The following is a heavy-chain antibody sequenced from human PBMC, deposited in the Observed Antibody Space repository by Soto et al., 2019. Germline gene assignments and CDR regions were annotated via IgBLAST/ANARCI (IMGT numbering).Heavy chain of an antibody. CDR1: GGSISSGGYY. V-gene: IGHV4-31*03. CDR2: IYYSGST. D-gene: IGHD3-3*01. J-gene: IGHJ3*02. CDR3: ARDFRRARPYYDFWSGYYMGDAFDI. Sequence: QVQLQESGPGLVKPSQTLSLTCTVSGGSISSGGYYWSWIRQHPGKGLEWIGYIYYSGSTYYNPSLKSRVTISVETSKNQFSLKLSSVTAADTAVYYCARDFRRARPYYDFWSGYYMGDAFDIWGQGTMVTVSS.